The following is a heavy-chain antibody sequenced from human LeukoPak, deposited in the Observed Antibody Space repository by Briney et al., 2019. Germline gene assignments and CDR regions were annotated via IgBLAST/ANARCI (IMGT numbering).Heavy chain of an antibody. CDR3: ARERPPSY. CDR2: IYSGGST. CDR1: GGSFSGYY. Sequence: ETLSLTCAVYGGSFSGYYWSWVRQAPGKGLEWVSVIYSGGSTYYADSVKGRFTISRHNSKNTLYLQMNSLRAEDTAVYYCARERPPSYWGQGTLVTVSS. J-gene: IGHJ4*02. V-gene: IGHV3-53*04.